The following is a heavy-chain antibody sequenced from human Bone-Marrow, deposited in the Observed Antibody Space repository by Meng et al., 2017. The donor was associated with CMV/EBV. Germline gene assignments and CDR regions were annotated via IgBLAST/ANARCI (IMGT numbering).Heavy chain of an antibody. Sequence: ASVKVSCKASGYTFTGYYMHWVRQAPGRGLEWMGWINPNSGGTNYAQKFQGRVTMTRDTSISTAYMELSRLRSDDTAVYYCARFERRSRLDSGSSFDYWGQGTLVTVSS. CDR2: INPNSGGT. D-gene: IGHD3-10*01. J-gene: IGHJ4*02. CDR3: ARFERRSRLDSGSSFDY. CDR1: GYTFTGYY. V-gene: IGHV1-2*02.